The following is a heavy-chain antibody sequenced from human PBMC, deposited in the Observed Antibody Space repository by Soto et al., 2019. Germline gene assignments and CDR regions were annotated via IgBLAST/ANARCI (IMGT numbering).Heavy chain of an antibody. CDR2: ISSTSGTI. CDR1: GFVVSTYS. D-gene: IGHD6-19*01. CDR3: ANQKIRFSVAGTLYGLGV. Sequence: GGSLRLSCEASGFVVSTYSMNWVRQAPGKGLEWISYISSTSGTIYYADSVKGRFTIFRDNAKNSLFLQMNGLRDDDTAVYYCANQKIRFSVAGTLYGLGVWGQGTTVTVSS. V-gene: IGHV3-48*02. J-gene: IGHJ6*02.